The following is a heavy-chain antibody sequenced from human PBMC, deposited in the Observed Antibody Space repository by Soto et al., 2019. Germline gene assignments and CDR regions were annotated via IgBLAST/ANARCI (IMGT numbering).Heavy chain of an antibody. CDR1: GYTFTSYG. D-gene: IGHD6-13*01. CDR3: ARHGTAEADYPQDYFYYSMDV. V-gene: IGHV1-18*04. CDR2: ISAYNGNT. Sequence: GASVKVSCKAAGYTFTSYGISWVRQAPGQGLEWMGWISAYNGNTNYAQKLQGRVTMTTDTSTSTAYMELRSLRSDDTAVYYCARHGTAEADYPQDYFYYSMDVWGEGTTVTVSS. J-gene: IGHJ6*04.